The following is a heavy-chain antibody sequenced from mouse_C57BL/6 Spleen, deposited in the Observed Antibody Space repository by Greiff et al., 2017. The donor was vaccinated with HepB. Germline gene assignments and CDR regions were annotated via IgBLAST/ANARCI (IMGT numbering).Heavy chain of an antibody. Sequence: EVKLVESGGGLVQPGGSMKLSCVASGFTFSNYWMNWVRQSPEKGLEWVAQIRLKSDNYATHYAESVKGKFTISRDDSKSSVYLQMNNLRATDTGIYYCTVAYYSNPWFADWGQGTLVTVSA. J-gene: IGHJ3*01. CDR3: TVAYYSNPWFAD. CDR2: IRLKSDNYAT. CDR1: GFTFSNYW. D-gene: IGHD2-5*01. V-gene: IGHV6-3*01.